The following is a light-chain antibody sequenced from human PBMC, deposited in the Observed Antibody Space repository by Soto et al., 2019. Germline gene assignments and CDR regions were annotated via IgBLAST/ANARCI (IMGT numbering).Light chain of an antibody. J-gene: IGLJ2*01. CDR3: QVWDSTSDLVV. Sequence: SYELTQSPSVSVAPGQTARITCEEANIGTKSVHWYQQKPGQAPVLVVYDDNDRPSGIPERFSGSNSGTTATLAISRVEAGDEADYYCQVWDSTSDLVVFGGGTKVTVL. V-gene: IGLV3-21*02. CDR2: DDN. CDR1: NIGTKS.